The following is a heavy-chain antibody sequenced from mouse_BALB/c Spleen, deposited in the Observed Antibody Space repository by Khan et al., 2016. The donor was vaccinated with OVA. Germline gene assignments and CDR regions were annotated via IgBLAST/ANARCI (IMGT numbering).Heavy chain of an antibody. D-gene: IGHD1-2*01. CDR3: ARGGGTAPFAY. CDR2: ISDLAYTI. Sequence: EVQLQESGGGLVQPGGSRKLSCAASGFTFSDYGMAWVRQAPGKGPEWVAFISDLAYTIYFGDAVSGRFTISRENAKSTLCLESSSLRSEDTAIYYCARGGGTAPFAYWGLGTLVTVSA. CDR1: GFTFSDYG. J-gene: IGHJ3*01. V-gene: IGHV5-15*02.